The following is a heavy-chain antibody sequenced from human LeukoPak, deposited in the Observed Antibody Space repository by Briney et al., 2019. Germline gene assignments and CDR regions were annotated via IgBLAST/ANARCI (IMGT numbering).Heavy chain of an antibody. CDR1: GGSISSYY. CDR2: IYYSGST. J-gene: IGHJ4*02. V-gene: IGHV4-59*01. Sequence: PSETLSLTCTVSGGSISSYYWSWVRQPPGKGLEWIGYIYYSGSTNYNPSLKSRVTISVDTPKNQFSLKLSSVTAADTAVYYCAREVQGGNFDYWGQGTLVTVSS. CDR3: AREVQGGNFDY. D-gene: IGHD2-15*01.